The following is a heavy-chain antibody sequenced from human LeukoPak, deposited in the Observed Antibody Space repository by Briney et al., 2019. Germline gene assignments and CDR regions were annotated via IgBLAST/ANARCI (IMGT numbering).Heavy chain of an antibody. CDR1: GYTFSSFN. CDR3: ARARMRWLLDY. Sequence: ASVKVSCKASGYTFSSFNMHWVRQAPGQGLEWMGIINPSAGSTNYAQRSQDRVTFTRDTSTSTVYMELSSLRSEDTAVYYCARARMRWLLDYWGQRTLVSVSS. V-gene: IGHV1-46*01. CDR2: INPSAGST. D-gene: IGHD5-12*01. J-gene: IGHJ4*02.